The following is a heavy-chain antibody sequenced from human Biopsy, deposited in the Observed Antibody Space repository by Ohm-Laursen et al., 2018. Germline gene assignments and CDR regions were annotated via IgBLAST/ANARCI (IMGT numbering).Heavy chain of an antibody. Sequence: SDTLSLTCTVSGGPIDSYYWSWIRQPPGKALEWIGYIYFTGRASYNPSLKSRVTMSVNTSKKQFSLRLGSLTAADTAVYYCASAGYNPDWNFDLWGRGTRVTVSS. V-gene: IGHV4-59*07. CDR3: ASAGYNPDWNFDL. J-gene: IGHJ2*01. CDR1: GGPIDSYY. D-gene: IGHD5-24*01. CDR2: IYFTGRA.